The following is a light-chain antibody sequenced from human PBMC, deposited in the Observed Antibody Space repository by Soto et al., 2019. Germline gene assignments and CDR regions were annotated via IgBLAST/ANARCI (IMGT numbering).Light chain of an antibody. CDR3: QQYYSIPYT. J-gene: IGKJ2*01. Sequence: DIVLTQSPDSLAVSLGERATINCKSSQSVFYNSNNKNDLGWYQQKPGQPPKLLIYWASTRESGVPDRFSGSGSGTDFTLTISSLRAEDVAVYYCQQYYSIPYTFGQGTRLEIK. CDR2: WAS. V-gene: IGKV4-1*01. CDR1: QSVFYNSNNKND.